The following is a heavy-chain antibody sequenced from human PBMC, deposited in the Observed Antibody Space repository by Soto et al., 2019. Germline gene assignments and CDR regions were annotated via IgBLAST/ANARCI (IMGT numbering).Heavy chain of an antibody. CDR2: IYSSGST. D-gene: IGHD6-19*01. CDR3: ARDHAQAVAATGFDY. V-gene: IGHV4-4*07. CDR1: GGSISGYY. J-gene: IGHJ4*02. Sequence: QVQLQESGPGLVKPSETLSLTCTVSGGSISGYYWSWVRQPAGKGLEWIGRIYSSGSTSYNASLPSRVTMSVETSKNQLSLKLSSVTAADTAVYYCARDHAQAVAATGFDYWGQGTVVTVSP.